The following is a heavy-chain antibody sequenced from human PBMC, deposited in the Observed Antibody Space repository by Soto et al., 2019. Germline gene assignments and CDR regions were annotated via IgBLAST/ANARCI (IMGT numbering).Heavy chain of an antibody. CDR1: GFTFSSYG. CDR3: AKDQGGD. D-gene: IGHD2-15*01. Sequence: GGSLTLSCAPSGFTFSSYGIHWVRQAPGKGLEWVAVISYDGSNKYYADSVKGRFTISRDNSKNTLYLQMNSLRAEDTAVYYCAKDQGGDWGQGLPVTLAS. V-gene: IGHV3-30*18. CDR2: ISYDGSNK. J-gene: IGHJ4*02.